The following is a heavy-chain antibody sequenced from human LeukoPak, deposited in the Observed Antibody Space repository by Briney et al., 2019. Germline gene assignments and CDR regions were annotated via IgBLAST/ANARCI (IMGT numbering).Heavy chain of an antibody. D-gene: IGHD4-23*01. CDR3: ARGPELGYGGYFDY. V-gene: IGHV3-21*01. J-gene: IGHJ4*02. CDR2: ISSSSSYK. CDR1: GFTFSSYS. Sequence: KPGGSLRLSCAASGFTFSSYSMNWVRQAPGKGLEWVSSISSSSSYKYYADSVKGRFTISRDNAKNSLYLQMNSLRAEDTAVYYCARGPELGYGGYFDYWGQGTLVTVSS.